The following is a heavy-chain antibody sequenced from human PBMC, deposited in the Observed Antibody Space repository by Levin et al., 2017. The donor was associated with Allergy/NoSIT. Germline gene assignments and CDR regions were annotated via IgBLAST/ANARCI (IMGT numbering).Heavy chain of an antibody. D-gene: IGHD3-3*01. V-gene: IGHV3-23*01. CDR3: LRYDFWSGYYFAYYGMDV. J-gene: IGHJ6*02. CDR2: ISGSGGST. Sequence: LSLTCAASGFPFSSYAMSWVRQAPGKGLEWVSAISGSGGSTYYADSVKGRFTISRDNSKNTLYLQMNSLRAEDTAVYYCLRYDFWSGYYFAYYGMDVWGQGTTVTVSS. CDR1: GFPFSSYA.